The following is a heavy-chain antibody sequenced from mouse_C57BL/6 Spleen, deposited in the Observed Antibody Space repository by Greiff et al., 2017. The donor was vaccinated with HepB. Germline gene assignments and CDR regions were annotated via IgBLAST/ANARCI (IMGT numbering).Heavy chain of an antibody. Sequence: VQLQQSGAELVRPGASVKLSCTASGFNIKDDYMHWVKQRPEQGLEWIGWIDPENGDTEYASKFQGKATITADTSSNTAYLQLSSLTSEDTAVYYCTRMVTTKGFAYWGQGTLVTVSA. J-gene: IGHJ3*01. CDR2: IDPENGDT. V-gene: IGHV14-4*01. CDR1: GFNIKDDY. CDR3: TRMVTTKGFAY. D-gene: IGHD2-2*01.